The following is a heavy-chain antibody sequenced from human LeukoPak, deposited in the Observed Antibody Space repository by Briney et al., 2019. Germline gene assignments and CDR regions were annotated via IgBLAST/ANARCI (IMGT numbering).Heavy chain of an antibody. D-gene: IGHD6-13*01. CDR3: ARDRGAAAVPFDY. V-gene: IGHV6-1*01. Sequence: SQTLSLTCAISGDSVSSNSAGWNWIRQSPSRGLEWLGRTYYRSKWYSDYAVSVKSRVIINTDTSKNQFSLQLNSMTPEDTAVYYCARDRGAAAVPFDYWGQGTLVTVSS. CDR2: TYYRSKWYS. CDR1: GDSVSSNSAG. J-gene: IGHJ4*02.